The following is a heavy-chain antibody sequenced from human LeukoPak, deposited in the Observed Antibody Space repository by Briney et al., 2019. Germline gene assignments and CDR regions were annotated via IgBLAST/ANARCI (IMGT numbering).Heavy chain of an antibody. J-gene: IGHJ5*02. D-gene: IGHD5-18*01. CDR3: AREDTAMVTRWFDP. CDR2: ISYDGSNK. V-gene: IGHV3-30-3*01. Sequence: PGGSLRLSCAASGFTFSSYAMHWVRQAPGKGLVWVVVISYDGSNKYYADSVKGRFTISRDNSKNTLYLQMNSLRAEDTAVYYCAREDTAMVTRWFDPWGQGTLVTVSS. CDR1: GFTFSSYA.